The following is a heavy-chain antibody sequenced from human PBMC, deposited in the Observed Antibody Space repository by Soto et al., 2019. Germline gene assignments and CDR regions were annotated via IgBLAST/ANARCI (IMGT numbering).Heavy chain of an antibody. J-gene: IGHJ4*02. CDR1: GFTFSSYS. V-gene: IGHV3-21*01. CDR2: ISSSSSYI. CDR3: ARDQYGDYVGYFDY. Sequence: VQLVESGGGLVKPGGSLRLSCAASGFTFSSYSMNWVRQAPGKGLEWVSSISSSSSYIYYADSVKGRFTISRDNAKNSLYLQMNSLRAEDTAVYYCARDQYGDYVGYFDYWGQGTLVTVSS. D-gene: IGHD4-17*01.